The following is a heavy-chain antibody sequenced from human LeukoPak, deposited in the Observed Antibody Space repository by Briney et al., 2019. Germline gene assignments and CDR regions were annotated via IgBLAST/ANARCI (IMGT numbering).Heavy chain of an antibody. CDR3: ARDDARADNAFDL. V-gene: IGHV3-21*01. D-gene: IGHD2-15*01. CDR2: ISSSSSYI. J-gene: IGHJ3*01. CDR1: GFTFSSYS. Sequence: GGSLRLSCAASGFTFSSYSMNWVRQAPGKGLKWVSSISSSSSYIYYADSVKGRFTISRDNAKNSLFLQMNSLRVEDTAVYYCARDDARADNAFDLWGQGTTVTVSS.